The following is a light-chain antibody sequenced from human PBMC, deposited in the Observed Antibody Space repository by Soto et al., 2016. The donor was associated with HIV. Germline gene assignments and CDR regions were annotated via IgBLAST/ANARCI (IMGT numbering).Light chain of an antibody. CDR1: QDIYNY. J-gene: IGKJ4*01. CDR3: TKYKRCHLR. Sequence: DIQMTQSPSSLSGSIGDRVSITCRASQDIYNYLAWYQQKPGKVPRLLISAAMNLESGVPSRFRGSGSGTEFTLTITSLQPEDIATYYCTKYKRCHLRFGGGTKVE. CDR2: AAM. V-gene: IGKV1-27*01.